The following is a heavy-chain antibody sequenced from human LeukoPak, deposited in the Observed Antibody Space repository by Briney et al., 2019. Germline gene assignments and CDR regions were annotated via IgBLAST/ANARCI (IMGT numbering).Heavy chain of an antibody. CDR1: GFTFNTYS. V-gene: IGHV3-21*01. CDR3: ARDDRDISSFRFDY. J-gene: IGHJ4*01. D-gene: IGHD6-6*01. Sequence: GGSLRLSCAASGFTFNTYSMNWVRQAPGKGLKWVSSISSHSRDIYYADSVKGRFTISRDNAKNSLHLQMNSLRAEDTAVYYCARDDRDISSFRFDYWGHGILVTVSS. CDR2: ISSHSRDI.